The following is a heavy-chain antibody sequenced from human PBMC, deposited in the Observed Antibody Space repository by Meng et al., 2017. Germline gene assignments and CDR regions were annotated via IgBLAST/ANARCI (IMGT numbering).Heavy chain of an antibody. D-gene: IGHD2-21*02. CDR1: GCTFSSNA. CDR3: AREIAAAYCGGDCYL. J-gene: IGHJ5*02. V-gene: IGHV1-69*01. Sequence: VRRVQSGAEVKTPASAVKVSCKASGCTFSSNAISWVRQAPGQGLEWMGGIIPIFGTANYAQKFQGRVTITADESTSTAYMELSSLRSEDTAVYYCAREIAAAYCGGDCYLWGQGTLVTVSS. CDR2: IIPIFGTA.